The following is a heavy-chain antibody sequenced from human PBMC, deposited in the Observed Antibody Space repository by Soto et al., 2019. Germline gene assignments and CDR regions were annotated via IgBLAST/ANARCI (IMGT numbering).Heavy chain of an antibody. CDR3: AREVVVVPAATQYYFDY. J-gene: IGHJ4*02. Sequence: QVQLVQSGAEVKKPGASVKVSCKASGSTFTGYYMHWVRQAPGQGLEWMGWINPNSGGTNYAQKFQGWVPMTRDTSISTAYMELSMLRSDDTAVYYCAREVVVVPAATQYYFDYWGQGTLVTVSS. D-gene: IGHD2-2*01. V-gene: IGHV1-2*04. CDR2: INPNSGGT. CDR1: GSTFTGYY.